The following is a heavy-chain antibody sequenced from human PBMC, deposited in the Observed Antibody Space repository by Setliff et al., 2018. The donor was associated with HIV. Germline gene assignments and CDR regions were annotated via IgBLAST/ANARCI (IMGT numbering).Heavy chain of an antibody. CDR1: GYNFTTYS. V-gene: IGHV1-3*01. Sequence: ASVKVSCKASGYNFTTYSLHWVRQAPGHSLEWVGWINVGKGDTKYSQELQDRVTITRDTSANTAYMELSSLRSDDTAVYFCVRGTLLAAFDFDYWGQGTLVTVS. J-gene: IGHJ4*01. CDR2: INVGKGDT. D-gene: IGHD3-10*01. CDR3: VRGTLLAAFDFDY.